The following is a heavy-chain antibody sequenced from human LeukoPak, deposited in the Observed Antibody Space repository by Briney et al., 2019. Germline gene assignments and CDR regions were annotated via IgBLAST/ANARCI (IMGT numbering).Heavy chain of an antibody. CDR1: GFTFSDYY. CDR3: ARALTRDALDL. CDR2: ITSSGSTI. V-gene: IGHV3-11*04. J-gene: IGHJ3*01. Sequence: PGGSLRLSCAASGFTFSDYYMSWIRQAPGKGLEWVSYITSSGSTIYYADSVKGRFTISRDNAKNSLYLQLNNLKAGDTAVYYCARALTRDALDLWGQGTMVTVSS.